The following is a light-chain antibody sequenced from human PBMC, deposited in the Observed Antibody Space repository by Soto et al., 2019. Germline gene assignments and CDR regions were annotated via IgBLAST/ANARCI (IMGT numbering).Light chain of an antibody. Sequence: IRLTKSPGTLSLYPGDEATLSCKASQAVTSKFLAWYQQKAGQPPRLLILGASTRATGIADRFSGSGSGTDFTLTISRLEPEDFAVYYCQQYGSPGTFGQGTKVDIK. CDR3: QQYGSPGT. CDR2: GAS. V-gene: IGKV3-20*01. J-gene: IGKJ1*01. CDR1: QAVTSKF.